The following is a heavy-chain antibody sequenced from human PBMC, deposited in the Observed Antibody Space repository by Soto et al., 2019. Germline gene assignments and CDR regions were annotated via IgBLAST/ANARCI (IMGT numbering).Heavy chain of an antibody. CDR3: ASRVSDYFDY. CDR2: IYHSGST. D-gene: IGHD6-19*01. CDR1: GGSISSGGFS. Sequence: QLQLQESGSRLVKASQTLSLTCAVSGGSISSGGFSCNWIRQPPGKGLEWIGYIYHSGSTYFNPSLKSRVPMSVARSPNQFSLKLSSVAAADTAVYYCASRVSDYFDYWGQGTPVTVSS. J-gene: IGHJ4*02. V-gene: IGHV4-30-2*01.